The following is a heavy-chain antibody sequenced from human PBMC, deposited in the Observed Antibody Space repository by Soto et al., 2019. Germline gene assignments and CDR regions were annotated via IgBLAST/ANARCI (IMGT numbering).Heavy chain of an antibody. CDR2: IYYSGST. Sequence: QVQLQESGPGLVKPSQTLSLTCTVSGGSISSGGYYWSWIRQHPGKGLEWIGYIYYSGSTYYNPSLKXXVXIXXDTSKNQFSLKLSSVTAADTAVYYCARYYYGAFDIWGQGTMVTVSS. CDR1: GGSISSGGYY. J-gene: IGHJ3*02. V-gene: IGHV4-31*01. D-gene: IGHD3-10*01. CDR3: ARYYYGAFDI.